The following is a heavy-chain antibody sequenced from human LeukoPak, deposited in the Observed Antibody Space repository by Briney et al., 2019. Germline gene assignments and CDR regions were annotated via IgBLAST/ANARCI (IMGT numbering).Heavy chain of an antibody. CDR1: GFTFSSYW. CDR3: APLEVTWGDP. CDR2: ISSGGSTT. D-gene: IGHD2-21*02. J-gene: IGHJ5*02. V-gene: IGHV3-74*01. Sequence: PGGSLRLSCAASGFTFSSYWMHWVRQAPGKGLLWVSRISSGGSTTTYADSVKGRFTTSRDNAKNTLYLQMNSLRAEDTAVYYCAPLEVTWGDPWGQGTLVTVSS.